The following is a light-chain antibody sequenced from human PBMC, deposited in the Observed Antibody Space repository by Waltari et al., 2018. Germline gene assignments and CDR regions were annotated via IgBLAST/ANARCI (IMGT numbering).Light chain of an antibody. CDR3: SSYTSSSSYV. J-gene: IGLJ1*01. CDR2: DVN. Sequence: QSALTQPASVSGSPGQSITISCTGTSSDVGGYNYVSWYHQHPGNAPKLMVSDVNKRPSGVSNRFSGSKSGNTASLTISGLQAEDEADYYCSSYTSSSSYVFGTGTKVTVL. CDR1: SSDVGGYNY. V-gene: IGLV2-14*01.